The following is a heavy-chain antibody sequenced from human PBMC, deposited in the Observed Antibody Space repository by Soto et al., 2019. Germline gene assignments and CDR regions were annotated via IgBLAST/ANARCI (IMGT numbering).Heavy chain of an antibody. CDR3: ARDIAVHIGDAFDI. CDR1: GYTFTGDY. J-gene: IGHJ3*02. Sequence: GASVKVSCKASGYTFTGDYMHWVRQAPGQGLEWMGIINPSGGSTTYAQKFQGRVTMTRDTSTSTVYMELSSLTSEDTAVYYCARDIAVHIGDAFDIWGQGTMVTVSS. CDR2: INPSGGST. D-gene: IGHD2-21*01. V-gene: IGHV1-46*01.